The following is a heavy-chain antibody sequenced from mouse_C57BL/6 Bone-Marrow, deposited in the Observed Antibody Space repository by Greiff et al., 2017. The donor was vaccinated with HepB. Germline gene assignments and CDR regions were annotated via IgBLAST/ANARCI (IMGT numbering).Heavy chain of an antibody. CDR3: VSPLYYGSSYGYAMDY. D-gene: IGHD1-1*01. Sequence: EVQRVESGGGLVQPKGSSKLSCAASGFSFNTYAMNWVRQAPGKGLEWVARIRSKSNNYATYYADSVKDRFTISRDDSESMLYLQMNNLKTEDTAMYYCVSPLYYGSSYGYAMDYWGQGTSVTVSS. J-gene: IGHJ4*01. CDR1: GFSFNTYA. CDR2: IRSKSNNYAT. V-gene: IGHV10-1*01.